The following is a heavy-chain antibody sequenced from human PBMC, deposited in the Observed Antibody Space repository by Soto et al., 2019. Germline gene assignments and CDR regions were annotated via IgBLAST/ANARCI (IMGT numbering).Heavy chain of an antibody. J-gene: IGHJ4*02. CDR3: ARAVGIAVAVPALFDY. D-gene: IGHD6-19*01. CDR2: IKQDGSEK. CDR1: GFTFSSYW. V-gene: IGHV3-7*03. Sequence: EVQLVESGGGLVQPGGSLRLSCAASGFTFSSYWMSWVRQAPGKGLEWVANIKQDGSEKYYVDSVKGRFTISRDNAKNSLYMQMNSLRAEDTAVYYCARAVGIAVAVPALFDYWGQGTLVTVSS.